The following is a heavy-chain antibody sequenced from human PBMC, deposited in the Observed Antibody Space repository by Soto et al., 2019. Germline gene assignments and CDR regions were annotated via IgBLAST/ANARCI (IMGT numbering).Heavy chain of an antibody. CDR1: GGSIISGGYY. J-gene: IGHJ5*02. Sequence: SETLSLTCTVSGGSIISGGYYWSWILQHPGKGLEWIGYIYYSGRTYYNPSLHSRVSIAVDTTENQFSLKLTSVTAADTSVYYCARGSFSSSSSWFDPWGRGNLVTVSS. D-gene: IGHD6-6*01. V-gene: IGHV4-31*03. CDR3: ARGSFSSSSSWFDP. CDR2: IYYSGRT.